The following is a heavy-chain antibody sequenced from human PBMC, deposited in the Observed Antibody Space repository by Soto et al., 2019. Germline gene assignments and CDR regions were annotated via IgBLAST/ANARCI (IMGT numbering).Heavy chain of an antibody. CDR1: GGTFSSYS. CDR3: ARDGGRHSGGIDY. CDR2: INPIFGTA. J-gene: IGHJ4*02. Sequence: QVQLVQSGAEVKKPGSSVKVSCKASGGTFSSYSINWVRQAPGQGLEWMGEINPIFGTANYAQKFQGRVTITEDESTSTAYMELSSLRSEDTAVYYCARDGGRHSGGIDYWGQGTLVTVSS. V-gene: IGHV1-69*01. D-gene: IGHD1-26*01.